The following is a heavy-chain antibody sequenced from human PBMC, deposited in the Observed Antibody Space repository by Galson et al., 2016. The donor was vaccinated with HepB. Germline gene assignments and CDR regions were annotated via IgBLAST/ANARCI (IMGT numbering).Heavy chain of an antibody. Sequence: PALVQPTQALTLTCTSPGLSPRSRGVGVGRLRQSPGKALEWLALIYWNDDTRYSPSLKSRLTITKDTSKNQVVLTLTNMDPVDTATYYCVHIVHSGSYYYFAYWGQGTLVTVSS. J-gene: IGHJ4*02. CDR1: GLSPRSRGVG. V-gene: IGHV2-5*01. CDR3: VHIVHSGSYYYFAY. D-gene: IGHD1-26*01. CDR2: IYWNDDT.